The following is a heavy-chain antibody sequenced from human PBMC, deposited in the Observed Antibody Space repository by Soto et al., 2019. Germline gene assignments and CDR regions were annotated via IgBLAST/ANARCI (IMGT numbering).Heavy chain of an antibody. Sequence: QVQLQQSGPGLVKPSQTLSLTCDISGDSVSSNSAAWNWIRQTPSRGLEWLGRTYYRSKRYIHYAVSVKSRITVNPDTPKNQSSLQLNSVTPEDTAVYYCARGSWDDVTGHYYMDVWGKGTTVTVSS. D-gene: IGHD1-1*01. J-gene: IGHJ6*03. CDR2: TYYRSKRYI. V-gene: IGHV6-1*01. CDR3: ARGSWDDVTGHYYMDV. CDR1: GDSVSSNSAA.